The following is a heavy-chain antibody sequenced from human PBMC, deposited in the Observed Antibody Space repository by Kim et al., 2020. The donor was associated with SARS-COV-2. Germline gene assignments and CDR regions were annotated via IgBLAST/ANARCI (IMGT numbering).Heavy chain of an antibody. CDR2: IRSKANTYAT. Sequence: GGSLRLSCAASGFTFSVSAIHWVRQASGQGVEGVGRIRSKANTYATAYAASVKGRFSISRDDSKNTAYLQMNSLKTEDTAVYYCNIVPGTTLAFWDAFD. V-gene: IGHV3-73*01. J-gene: IGHJ3*01. CDR1: GFTFSVSA. D-gene: IGHD1-1*01. CDR3: NIVPGTTLAFWDAFD.